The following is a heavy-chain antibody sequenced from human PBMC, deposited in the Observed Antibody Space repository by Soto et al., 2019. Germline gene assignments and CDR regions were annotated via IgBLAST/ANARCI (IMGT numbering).Heavy chain of an antibody. Sequence: ASVKVSCKTSGASFNDYYIHWVRQAPGQGLEWMGWINPNGGGTKYAQKFQGRVTVTRDTSIRTVYMELSSPRSGDTAVYYCARESGGATATLDYYYFYMDVWGKGTTVTVSS. CDR3: ARESGGATATLDYYYFYMDV. CDR2: INPNGGGT. D-gene: IGHD5-12*01. CDR1: GASFNDYY. J-gene: IGHJ6*03. V-gene: IGHV1-2*02.